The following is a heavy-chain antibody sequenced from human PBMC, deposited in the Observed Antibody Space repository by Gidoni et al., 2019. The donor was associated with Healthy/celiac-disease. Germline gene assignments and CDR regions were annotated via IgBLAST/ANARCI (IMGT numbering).Heavy chain of an antibody. Sequence: EVQLVESGGGLVQPGGSLRLSCAASGFTFSSYWMHWVRQAPGKGLVWVSRINSDGSSTSYADSVKGRFTISRDNAKNTLYLQMNSLRAEDTAVYYCAEGGFGNYYGMDVWGQGTTVTVSS. J-gene: IGHJ6*02. CDR3: AEGGFGNYYGMDV. CDR1: GFTFSSYW. D-gene: IGHD3-16*01. V-gene: IGHV3-74*01. CDR2: INSDGSST.